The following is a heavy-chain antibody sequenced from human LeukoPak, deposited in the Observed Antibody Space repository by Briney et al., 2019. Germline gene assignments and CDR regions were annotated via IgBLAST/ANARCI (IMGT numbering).Heavy chain of an antibody. J-gene: IGHJ3*02. Sequence: ASVKVSFKASGYTFTSYDINWVRQATGQGLEWMGYMNPNSGNTGYAQKFQGRVTMTRNTSISTAYMELSSLRFEDTAVYYCARVPREIASIWGQGTMVTVSS. CDR2: MNPNSGNT. CDR1: GYTFTSYD. CDR3: ARVPREIASI. V-gene: IGHV1-8*01. D-gene: IGHD3-16*02.